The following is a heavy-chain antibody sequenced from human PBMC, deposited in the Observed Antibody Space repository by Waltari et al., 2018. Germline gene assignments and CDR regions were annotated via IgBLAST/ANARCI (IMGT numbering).Heavy chain of an antibody. V-gene: IGHV1-2*02. J-gene: IGHJ3*02. CDR3: ARKIRGIDAFDI. Sequence: QVHLVQSGAEVKKPGASVKVSCKASGYTFTDYYIHWVRQAPGQGLEWMGWTNPNSGGTTYVQRFQGRVSMTRDTSINTSYMELSRLRSDDTAVYYCARKIRGIDAFDIWGQGTMVTVS. CDR1: GYTFTDYY. D-gene: IGHD3-10*01. CDR2: TNPNSGGT.